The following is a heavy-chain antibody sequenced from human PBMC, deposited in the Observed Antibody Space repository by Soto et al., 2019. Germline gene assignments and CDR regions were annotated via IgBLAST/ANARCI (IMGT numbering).Heavy chain of an antibody. Sequence: EVQLVESGGGLIQPGGSLRLSCAASGFTVISNYMSWVRQAPGKGLEWVSLIYSGGSTYYADSVKGRFTISRDNSKNTLYLQMYSLRTEDTAVYYCARDSSSSGLDYWGQGTLVTVSS. J-gene: IGHJ4*02. CDR2: IYSGGST. V-gene: IGHV3-53*01. CDR1: GFTVISNY. D-gene: IGHD6-6*01. CDR3: ARDSSSSGLDY.